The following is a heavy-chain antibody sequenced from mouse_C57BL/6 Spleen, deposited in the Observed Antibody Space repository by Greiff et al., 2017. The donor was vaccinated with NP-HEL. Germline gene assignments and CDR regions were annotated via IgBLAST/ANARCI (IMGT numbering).Heavy chain of an antibody. CDR1: GYTFTSYW. D-gene: IGHD1-1*01. V-gene: IGHV1-55*01. CDR2: IYPGSGST. CDR3: ARSATTPHD. J-gene: IGHJ2*01. Sequence: QVQLQQPGAELVKPGASVKMSCKASGYTFTSYWLPWVTQRPGQGLEWIGDIYPGSGSTNYNEKFKSKATLTVDTSSSTAYMQLSSLTSEDSAVYYCARSATTPHDWGQGTTLTVSS.